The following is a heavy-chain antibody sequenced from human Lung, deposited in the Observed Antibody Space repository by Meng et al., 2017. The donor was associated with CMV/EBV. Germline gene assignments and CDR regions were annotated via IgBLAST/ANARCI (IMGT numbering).Heavy chain of an antibody. J-gene: IGHJ4*02. CDR2: IYYSGST. V-gene: IGHV4-30-4*08. CDR1: GGSISSGDYY. Sequence: VEVPESGPGLVKPSQPSALSCIGSGGSISSGDYYWGWIRQPPGKGLEWIGYIYYSGSTYYNPYLKCRVTISVDTSKNQFSLKLSSVTAADTAVYYCARALDTAMVTFDYWGQGTLVTVSS. CDR3: ARALDTAMVTFDY. D-gene: IGHD5-18*01.